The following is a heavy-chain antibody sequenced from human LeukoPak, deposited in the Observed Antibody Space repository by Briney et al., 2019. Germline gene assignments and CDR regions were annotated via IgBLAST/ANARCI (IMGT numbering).Heavy chain of an antibody. CDR1: GDSISSGFFY. V-gene: IGHV4-39*07. CDR3: ARDAAYSSGNNWFDP. J-gene: IGHJ5*02. Sequence: SETLSLTCTVSGDSISSGFFYWGWLRQPPGKGLEWIGSMSKSGTTYYNPSLKGRVTISVDTSKNHFSLNLNSVNAADTAVYYCARDAAYSSGNNWFDPWGQGTLVTVSS. D-gene: IGHD6-19*01. CDR2: MSKSGTT.